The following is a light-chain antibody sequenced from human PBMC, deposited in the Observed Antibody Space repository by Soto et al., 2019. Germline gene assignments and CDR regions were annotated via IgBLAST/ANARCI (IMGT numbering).Light chain of an antibody. J-gene: IGKJ3*01. CDR2: DAS. CDR1: QSVSSY. Sequence: ESVLTQSPATLSLSPGERATLSCRASQSVSSYLAWYQQKPGQAPRLLIYDASNRATGIPARFSGSGSGTDFTLTISSLEPEDFAVYYCQQQVTFGPGTKVDIK. V-gene: IGKV3-11*01. CDR3: QQQVT.